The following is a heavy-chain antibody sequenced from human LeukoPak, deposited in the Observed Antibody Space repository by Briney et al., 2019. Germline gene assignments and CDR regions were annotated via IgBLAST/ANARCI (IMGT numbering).Heavy chain of an antibody. CDR1: GVSISSSYSY. D-gene: IGHD5-18*01. V-gene: IGHV4-39*07. J-gene: IGHJ4*02. Sequence: SETLSLTCTVSGVSISSSYSYWGWIRQPPGKGLEWIGNIYYSGNSYYNPSLKSRVTISVDTSKNQFSLRVSSVTAADTAVYYCARLRVRGYGYGPWEGPTWLDYWGQGTLVTVSS. CDR3: ARLRVRGYGYGPWEGPTWLDY. CDR2: IYYSGNS.